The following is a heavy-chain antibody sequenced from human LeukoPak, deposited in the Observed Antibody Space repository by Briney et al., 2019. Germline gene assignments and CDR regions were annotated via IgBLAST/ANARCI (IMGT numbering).Heavy chain of an antibody. CDR3: ARVPGITGIYYFDY. D-gene: IGHD1-20*01. CDR1: GGTFSSYA. V-gene: IGHV1-69*04. J-gene: IGHJ4*02. CDR2: TIPILGIA. Sequence: SVKVSCKASGGTFSSYAISWVRQAPGQGLEWMGRTIPILGIANYAQKFQGRVTITADKSTSTAYMELSSLRSEDTAVYYCARVPGITGIYYFDYWGQGTLVTVSS.